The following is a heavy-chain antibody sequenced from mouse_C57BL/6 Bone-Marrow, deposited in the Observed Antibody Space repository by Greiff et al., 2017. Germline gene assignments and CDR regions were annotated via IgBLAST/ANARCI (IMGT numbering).Heavy chain of an antibody. J-gene: IGHJ3*01. D-gene: IGHD6-5*01. CDR2: ISYDGSN. CDR3: ARGASLLFAY. CDR1: GYSITSGYY. Sequence: DVKLQESGPGLVKPSQSLSLTCSVTGYSITSGYYWNWIRQFPGNKLEWMGYISYDGSNNYNPSLKNRISITRDTSKNQFFLKLNSVTTEDTATYYCARGASLLFAYWGQGTLVTVSA. V-gene: IGHV3-6*01.